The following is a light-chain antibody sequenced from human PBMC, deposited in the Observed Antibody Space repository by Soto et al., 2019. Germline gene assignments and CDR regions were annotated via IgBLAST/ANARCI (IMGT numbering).Light chain of an antibody. Sequence: EIVLTQSPGTLSLSPGERATLSCRASQSVSSSYLAWYQQKPGQAPRLLIYGASSRATGIPDRFSGSASGTAFSLPISRVEAEYFAVYECLQYGSARWVGRRMKVEIK. J-gene: IGKJ1*01. CDR1: QSVSSSY. V-gene: IGKV3-20*01. CDR2: GAS. CDR3: LQYGSARW.